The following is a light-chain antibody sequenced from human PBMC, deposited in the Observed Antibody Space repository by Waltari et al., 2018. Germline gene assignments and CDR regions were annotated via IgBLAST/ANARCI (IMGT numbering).Light chain of an antibody. J-gene: IGLJ3*02. V-gene: IGLV1-36*01. CDR3: AAWDDSLNGPV. Sequence: QSVLTQPPSVSAAPRQRVTISCSGSRPKIGTTAVNWSQQLPGKAPKLLIYYNDLLPSGVSDRFSGSKSGTSASLAISGLQSEDEADYYCAAWDDSLNGPVFGGWTKLTVV. CDR2: YND. CDR1: RPKIGTTA.